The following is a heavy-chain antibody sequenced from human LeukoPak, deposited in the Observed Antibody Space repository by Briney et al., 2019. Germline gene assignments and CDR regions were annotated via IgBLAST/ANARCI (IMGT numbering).Heavy chain of an antibody. D-gene: IGHD3-10*01. CDR1: GYTFTSYD. CDR3: ARQEYYYGSGDTDY. Sequence: GASVKVSCKASGYTFTSYDISWVRQATGQGLEWMGWMNPNSGNTGYAQKFQGRVTMTRNTSISTAYMELSSLRSEDTAVYYCARQEYYYGSGDTDYWGQGTLVTVSS. V-gene: IGHV1-8*01. J-gene: IGHJ4*02. CDR2: MNPNSGNT.